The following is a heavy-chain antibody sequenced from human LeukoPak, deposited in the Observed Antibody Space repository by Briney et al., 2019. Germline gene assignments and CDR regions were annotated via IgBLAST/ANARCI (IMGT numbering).Heavy chain of an antibody. D-gene: IGHD3-16*01. V-gene: IGHV1-2*02. CDR1: GYTFTGYY. J-gene: IGHJ4*02. CDR3: ARDHPFGGVSYDY. Sequence: GASVKVSCKASGYTFTGYYMHWVRQAPGQGLEWMGWINPNSGGTNYAQKFQGRVTMTRDTSISTAYMELSRLRSDDTAVYYCARDHPFGGVSYDYGGQGTLVTVSS. CDR2: INPNSGGT.